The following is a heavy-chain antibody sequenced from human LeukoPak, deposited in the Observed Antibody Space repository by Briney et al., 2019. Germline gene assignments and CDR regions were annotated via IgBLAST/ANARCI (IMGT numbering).Heavy chain of an antibody. V-gene: IGHV3-48*02. Sequence: GGSLRLSCAASGFTFSSYSMNWVRQAPGKGLEWVSYISSSSSTIYYADSVKGRFTISRDNAKNSLYLQMNSLRDEDTAVYYCARDLREEGYCSGGSCYSVWGQGTLVTVSS. CDR1: GFTFSSYS. D-gene: IGHD2-15*01. CDR3: ARDLREEGYCSGGSCYSV. CDR2: ISSSSSTI. J-gene: IGHJ4*02.